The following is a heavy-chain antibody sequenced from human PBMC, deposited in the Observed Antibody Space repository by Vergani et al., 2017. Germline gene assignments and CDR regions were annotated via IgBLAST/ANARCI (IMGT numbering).Heavy chain of an antibody. J-gene: IGHJ4*02. Sequence: QVQLVESGGGLVKPGGSLRLPCAASGFTFSDYYMSWIRQAPGKGLEWVSYISSSGSTIYYADSVKGRFTISRDNAKNSLYLQMNSLRAEDTAVYYCARERLDCSSTSCYYLRWSHFGYWGQGTLVTVSS. V-gene: IGHV3-11*01. D-gene: IGHD2-2*01. CDR3: ARERLDCSSTSCYYLRWSHFGY. CDR1: GFTFSDYY. CDR2: ISSSGSTI.